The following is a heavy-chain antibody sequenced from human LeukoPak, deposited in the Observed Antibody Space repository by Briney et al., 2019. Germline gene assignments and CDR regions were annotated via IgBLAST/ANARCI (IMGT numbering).Heavy chain of an antibody. CDR2: IYHSGSN. D-gene: IGHD2-15*01. CDR1: GGSFSGYY. Sequence: SGTLSLTCAVYGGSFSGYYWSWIRQPPGKGLEWIGEIYHSGSNNYNPSLKRRVTISVDTSKNQFSLKLSSVTAADTAVYYCASGGLVVRRGFDYWGQGTLVTVST. J-gene: IGHJ4*02. V-gene: IGHV4-34*01. CDR3: ASGGLVVRRGFDY.